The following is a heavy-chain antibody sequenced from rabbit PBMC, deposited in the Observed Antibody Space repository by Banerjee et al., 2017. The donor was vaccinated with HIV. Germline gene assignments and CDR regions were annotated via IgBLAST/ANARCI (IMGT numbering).Heavy chain of an antibody. V-gene: IGHV1S40*01. J-gene: IGHJ4*01. CDR3: ARIDPRYYTSDWDYFNL. CDR2: IYAGNTST. D-gene: IGHD4-1*01. CDR1: GFSFSSSYY. Sequence: QSLEESGGDLVKPGASLTLTCTASGFSFSSSYYMCWVRQAPGKGLEWVGVIYAGNTSTDYATWVNGRFTISSDNAQNTVDLQMNSLTAADTATYFCARIDPRYYTSDWDYFNLWGPGTLVTVS.